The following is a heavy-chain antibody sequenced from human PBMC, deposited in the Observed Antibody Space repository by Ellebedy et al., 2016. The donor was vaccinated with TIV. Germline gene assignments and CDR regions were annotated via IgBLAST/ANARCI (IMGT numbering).Heavy chain of an antibody. J-gene: IGHJ4*02. V-gene: IGHV4-59*01. CDR3: ARSYGDIDY. Sequence: MPGGSLRLSCTVSGGSITTYYWSWIRQPPGKALEWIGYIDYSGSTNYNPSLKSRVTISLDMSKNQFSLNLNSVTAADTAMYYCARSYGDIDYWGQGTLVTVPS. D-gene: IGHD4-17*01. CDR2: IDYSGST. CDR1: GGSITTYY.